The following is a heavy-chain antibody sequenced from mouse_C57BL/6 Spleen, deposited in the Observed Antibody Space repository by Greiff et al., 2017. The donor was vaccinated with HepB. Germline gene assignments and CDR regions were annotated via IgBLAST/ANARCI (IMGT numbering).Heavy chain of an antibody. CDR2: LDPEDGDT. CDR1: GFNIKDYY. CDR3: TTTVVAPFAY. D-gene: IGHD1-1*01. Sequence: VQLQQSGAELVRPGASVKFSCTASGFNIKDYYMHWVKQRPDQGLEWIGRLDPEDGDTEYAPKFQGKATMTADTSSNTTYLPLSSLTSEDTAVYYCTTTVVAPFAYWGQGTLVTVSA. J-gene: IGHJ3*01. V-gene: IGHV14-1*01.